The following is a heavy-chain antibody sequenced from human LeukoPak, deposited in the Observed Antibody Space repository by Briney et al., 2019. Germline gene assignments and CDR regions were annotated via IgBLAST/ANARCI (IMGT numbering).Heavy chain of an antibody. CDR3: AKGGSLDYYGSGRSYYYYYMDV. V-gene: IGHV3-30*02. J-gene: IGHJ6*03. CDR1: GLTFSSYG. Sequence: GGSLRLSCAASGLTFSSYGMHWVRQAPGKGLKWVAFIRYDGSNKYYADSVKGRFTISRDNSKNTLYLQMNSLRAEDTAVYYCAKGGSLDYYGSGRSYYYYYMDVWGKGTMVTVSS. CDR2: IRYDGSNK. D-gene: IGHD3-10*01.